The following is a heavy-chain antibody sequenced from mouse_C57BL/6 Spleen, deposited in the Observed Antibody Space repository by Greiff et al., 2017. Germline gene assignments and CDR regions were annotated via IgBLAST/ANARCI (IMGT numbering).Heavy chain of an antibody. Sequence: EVKLVESGGGLVQPGGSLKLSCAASGIDFSRYWMSWVRRAPGKGLEWIGEINPDSSTINYAPSLKEKFIIARDNAKNTLYMQMSKVRSEDTALYYCARPYRNYAIDYWGQGTSVTVSS. CDR3: ARPYRNYAIDY. V-gene: IGHV4-1*01. CDR1: GIDFSRYW. D-gene: IGHD2-12*01. CDR2: INPDSSTI. J-gene: IGHJ4*01.